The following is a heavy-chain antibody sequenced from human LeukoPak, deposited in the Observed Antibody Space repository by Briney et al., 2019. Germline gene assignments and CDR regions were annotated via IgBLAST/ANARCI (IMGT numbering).Heavy chain of an antibody. J-gene: IGHJ5*02. CDR1: GFTLDDSA. CDR2: NSGDGDNT. V-gene: IGHV3-43*02. D-gene: IGHD1-26*01. Sequence: GGSLRLSCVASGFTLDDSALHWVRQAPGKGLEWISLNSGDGDNTYYADSVKGRFTISRDTSTNSLYLQMSSLRAEDTAFYYCAKGVRSGTYYNCFDPWGQGTLVTVSS. CDR3: AKGVRSGTYYNCFDP.